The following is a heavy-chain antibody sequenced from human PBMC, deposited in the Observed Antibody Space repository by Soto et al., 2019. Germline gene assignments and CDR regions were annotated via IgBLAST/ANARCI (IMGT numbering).Heavy chain of an antibody. CDR1: GFSLSTSGVG. Sequence: QITLEESGPTRVKPTQPLTLTCTFSGFSLSTSGVGVGWIRQPPGKALERLALIYWDDDKRYCPSLRSRLTITKDTSKNQVVLTMTNMDPVDTATYYCAHRAGLQGNWNGGYFDFWGQGALVTVSS. CDR2: IYWDDDK. V-gene: IGHV2-5*02. D-gene: IGHD1-1*01. J-gene: IGHJ4*02. CDR3: AHRAGLQGNWNGGYFDF.